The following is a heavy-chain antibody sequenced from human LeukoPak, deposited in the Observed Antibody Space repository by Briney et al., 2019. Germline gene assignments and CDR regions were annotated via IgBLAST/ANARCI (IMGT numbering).Heavy chain of an antibody. CDR1: GGSLSAYY. CDR2: INHGGST. J-gene: IGHJ4*02. D-gene: IGHD6-19*01. Sequence: SETLSLTCAVYGGSLSAYYWTWIRQPPGKGLEWIGEINHGGSTNYNPSLKSRVTISIDTSKNQFSLKLSSVTAADTAVYYCAREIGVAGDYWGQGTLVTVSS. CDR3: AREIGVAGDY. V-gene: IGHV4-34*01.